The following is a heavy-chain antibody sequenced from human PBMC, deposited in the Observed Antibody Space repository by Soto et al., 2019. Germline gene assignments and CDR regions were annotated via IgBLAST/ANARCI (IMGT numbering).Heavy chain of an antibody. CDR1: GGAVNTRSYL. Sequence: QVQLQESGPRQVKPSETLSLTCTVSGGAVNTRSYLWSWIRQPPGETLEWIGSVDNSGNTKFNPSLKSRITMSLDTSENLFSLRLSSVTAADTAMYYCGRIPTMLLAFDMWGQGTMVTVSS. CDR2: VDNSGNT. J-gene: IGHJ3*02. V-gene: IGHV4-61*01. D-gene: IGHD2-2*02. CDR3: GRIPTMLLAFDM.